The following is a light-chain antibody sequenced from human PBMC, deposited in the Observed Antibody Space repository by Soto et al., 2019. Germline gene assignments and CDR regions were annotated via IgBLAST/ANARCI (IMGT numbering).Light chain of an antibody. CDR3: QSYDNSLSGHVI. CDR2: GNT. V-gene: IGLV1-40*01. Sequence: QPVLTQPPSVSGAPGQRITISCTGSSSNIGAGYDVHWYQHLPGTAPKLLIYGNTNRPSGVPDRFSGSKSGTSASLAIAGLQAEDEADYYCQSYDNSLSGHVIFGGGTKLTVL. CDR1: SSNIGAGYD. J-gene: IGLJ2*01.